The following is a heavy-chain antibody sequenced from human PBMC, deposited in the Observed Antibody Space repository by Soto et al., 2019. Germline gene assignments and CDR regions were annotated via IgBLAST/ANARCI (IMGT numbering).Heavy chain of an antibody. CDR3: ASEVAVGLFDY. Sequence: GGSLRLSCAASGFTFSTYTMSWVRQAPEKGLEWVSSISASGGSTYYADSVKGRFTIFRDNSNNTLFLHMSRLRADDTAVYYCASEVAVGLFDYWGQGTLVTVSS. CDR1: GFTFSTYT. D-gene: IGHD6-19*01. J-gene: IGHJ4*02. CDR2: ISASGGST. V-gene: IGHV3-23*01.